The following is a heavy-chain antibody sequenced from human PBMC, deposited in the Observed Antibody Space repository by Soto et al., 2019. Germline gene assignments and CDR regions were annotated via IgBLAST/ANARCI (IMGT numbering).Heavy chain of an antibody. CDR2: INHSGST. CDR1: GGSFSGYY. CDR3: ARCWGSYRYRWFDP. J-gene: IGHJ5*02. D-gene: IGHD3-16*02. V-gene: IGHV4-34*01. Sequence: SETLSLTCAVYGGSFSGYYWSWIRQPPGKGLEWIGEINHSGSTNYNPSLKSRVTISVDTSKNQFSLKLSSVTAADTAVYYCARCWGSYRYRWFDPWGQVTLVTVSS.